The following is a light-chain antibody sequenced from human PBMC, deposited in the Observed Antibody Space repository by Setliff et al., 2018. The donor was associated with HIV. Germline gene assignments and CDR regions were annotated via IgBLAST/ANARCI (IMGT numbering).Light chain of an antibody. CDR3: SSYASSSTYV. Sequence: QSVLTQPPSVSGSPGQSVTISCTGTSSDVGSYNRVSWYQQPPGTAPKLMIYDVSNRPSGVSNRFSGSKSGNTASLTISGLQAEDEADYYCSSYASSSTYVFGTGTKGTVL. CDR2: DVS. CDR1: SSDVGSYNR. J-gene: IGLJ1*01. V-gene: IGLV2-18*02.